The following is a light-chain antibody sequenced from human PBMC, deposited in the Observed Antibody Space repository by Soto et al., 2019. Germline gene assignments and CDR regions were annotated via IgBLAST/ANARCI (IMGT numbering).Light chain of an antibody. CDR1: SSDVGRYKF. CDR2: EGS. J-gene: IGLJ1*01. Sequence: QSVLTQPASVFGSPVQSITISCTGTSSDVGRYKFVSWYQQHPGKAPKVMIYEGSKRPSGVSNRFSGSKSGNTASLTISGLQAEDEADYYCCSYTSSRTYVFGTGTKVTVL. V-gene: IGLV2-23*01. CDR3: CSYTSSRTYV.